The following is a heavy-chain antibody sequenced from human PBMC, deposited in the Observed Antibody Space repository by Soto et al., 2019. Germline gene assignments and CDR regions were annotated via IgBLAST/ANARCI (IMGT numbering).Heavy chain of an antibody. V-gene: IGHV3-33*01. CDR1: GFTFSSYG. D-gene: IGHD6-19*01. CDR3: ARDMGYSSGHGFDY. CDR2: IWYDGSNK. J-gene: IGHJ4*02. Sequence: QVPLVESGGGVVQPGRSLRLSCAASGFTFSSYGMQWVRQAPGKGLEWVALIWYDGSNKYYLESVKGRFTISRDNSKNTLDLQMNSLRAEDTAVYYCARDMGYSSGHGFDYWGQGTLVTVSS.